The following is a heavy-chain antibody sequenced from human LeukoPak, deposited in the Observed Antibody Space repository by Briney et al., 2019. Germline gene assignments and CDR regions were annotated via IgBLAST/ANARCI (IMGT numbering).Heavy chain of an antibody. J-gene: IGHJ4*02. Sequence: ASVKVSCKASGYTFTGYYMHWVLQAPGQGLEWMGRINPNSGGTNYAQKFQGRVTMTRDTSISTAYMELSRLRSDDTAVYYCARIGKTSFYYGSGSYHDNPDYWGQGTLVTVSS. D-gene: IGHD3-10*01. CDR2: INPNSGGT. CDR3: ARIGKTSFYYGSGSYHDNPDY. CDR1: GYTFTGYY. V-gene: IGHV1-2*06.